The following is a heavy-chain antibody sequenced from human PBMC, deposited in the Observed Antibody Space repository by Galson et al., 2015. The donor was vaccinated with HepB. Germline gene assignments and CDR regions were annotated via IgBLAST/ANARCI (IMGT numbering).Heavy chain of an antibody. D-gene: IGHD5-18*01. CDR2: ISGRGDNT. CDR3: GKDPVRASYRPYGMDV. J-gene: IGHJ6*02. Sequence: LRLSCAASGFTFNSYAMSWVRQAPGKGLEWVSSISGRGDNTYYADSVKGRFTISGDNSKKMVFLQMNNLRAADTALYYCGKDPVRASYRPYGMDVWGQGTTVTVSS. CDR1: GFTFNSYA. V-gene: IGHV3-23*01.